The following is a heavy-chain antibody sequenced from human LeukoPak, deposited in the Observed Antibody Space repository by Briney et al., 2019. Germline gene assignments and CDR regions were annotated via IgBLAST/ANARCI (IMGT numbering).Heavy chain of an antibody. CDR3: ARDRAWNYFDY. CDR2: ISSDSNSI. J-gene: IGHJ4*02. D-gene: IGHD3-3*01. CDR1: GLNFNSHT. V-gene: IGHV3-21*01. Sequence: PGGSLRLSCVASGLNFNSHTMKWVRQAPGKGLEWVSSISSDSNSIYHADSVKGRFTISRDNAKNSLYLQMNSLRAEDTAVYYCARDRAWNYFDYWGQGTLVTVSS.